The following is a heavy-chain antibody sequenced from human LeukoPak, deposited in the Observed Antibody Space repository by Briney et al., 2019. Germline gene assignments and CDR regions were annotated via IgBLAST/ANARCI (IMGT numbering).Heavy chain of an antibody. J-gene: IGHJ4*02. CDR1: GFTVSSNY. CDR3: ARDLLRDSSGYYSDY. D-gene: IGHD3-22*01. V-gene: IGHV3-53*01. Sequence: PGGSLRLSCAASGFTVSSNYMSWVRQAPGEGLEWVSVIYSGGSTYYADSVKGRFTISRDNSKNTLYLQMNSLRAEDTAVYYCARDLLRDSSGYYSDYWGQGTLVTVSS. CDR2: IYSGGST.